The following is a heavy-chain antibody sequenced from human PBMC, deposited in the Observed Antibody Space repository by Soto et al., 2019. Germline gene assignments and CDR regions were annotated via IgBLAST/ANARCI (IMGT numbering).Heavy chain of an antibody. CDR1: GFTFSSYA. D-gene: IGHD3-22*01. V-gene: IGHV3-23*01. CDR3: ATEGAKGWLFIRHSDFDY. J-gene: IGHJ4*02. CDR2: ISGSGGST. Sequence: GGSLRLSCAASGFTFSSYAMSWVRQAPGKGLEWVSAISGSGGSTYYADSVKGRFTISRDNSKNTLYLQMNSLRAEDTAVYYCATEGAKGWLFIRHSDFDYWGQGTLVTVSS.